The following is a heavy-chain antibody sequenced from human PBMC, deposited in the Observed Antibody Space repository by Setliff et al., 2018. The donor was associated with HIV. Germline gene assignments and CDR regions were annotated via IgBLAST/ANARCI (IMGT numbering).Heavy chain of an antibody. CDR2: ITNTGSST. Sequence: GGSLRLSCVASGFTFSDYYLNWFRLAPGKGLEWISHITNTGSSTNYADSVKGRFTISRDNAKYSLYLQMNTLRVEDTAVYYCARDKGPNLLDYWGQGTLVTVSS. V-gene: IGHV3-11*04. D-gene: IGHD2-8*01. J-gene: IGHJ4*02. CDR3: ARDKGPNLLDY. CDR1: GFTFSDYY.